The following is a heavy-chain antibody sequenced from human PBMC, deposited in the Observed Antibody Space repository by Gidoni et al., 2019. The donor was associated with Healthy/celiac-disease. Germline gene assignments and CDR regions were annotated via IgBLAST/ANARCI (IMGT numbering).Heavy chain of an antibody. CDR3: ARAGDGYNYAFDI. Sequence: QVQLVASGGGVVQPGRSLRLSCAACGFTFSSYCMHWVRQAPGKGLEWVAVISYDGSNKYYADSVKGRFTISRDNSKNTLYLQMNSLRAEDTAVYYCARAGDGYNYAFDIWGQGTMVTVSS. D-gene: IGHD5-12*01. CDR1: GFTFSSYC. V-gene: IGHV3-30-3*01. J-gene: IGHJ3*02. CDR2: ISYDGSNK.